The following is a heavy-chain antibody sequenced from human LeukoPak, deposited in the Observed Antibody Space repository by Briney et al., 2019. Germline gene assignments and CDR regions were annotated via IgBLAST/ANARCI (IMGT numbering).Heavy chain of an antibody. V-gene: IGHV3-30*04. Sequence: PGGSLRLSCAASGFTFSRYALRWVRQAPGKGMEWVAVISFDATKSYYADAVKGRFSISRDNSNSTLFLQMNSLRDNDTAVYHCARGRGATKKYWGQGTLVTVSS. D-gene: IGHD1-26*01. CDR2: ISFDATKS. J-gene: IGHJ4*02. CDR3: ARGRGATKKY. CDR1: GFTFSRYA.